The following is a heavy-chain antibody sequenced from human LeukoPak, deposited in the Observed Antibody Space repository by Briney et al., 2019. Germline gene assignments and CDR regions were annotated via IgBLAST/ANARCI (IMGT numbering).Heavy chain of an antibody. D-gene: IGHD2-15*01. CDR3: ARGYCSGGSCYLDYFDY. V-gene: IGHV3-30-3*01. CDR2: ISYDGSNK. Sequence: GRSLRLSCAASGFTFSSYAMHWVRQAPGKGLEWVAVISYDGSNKYYADSVKGRFTISRDNSKNTLYLQMNSLRAEDTAVYYCARGYCSGGSCYLDYFDYWGQGTLVTVSS. CDR1: GFTFSSYA. J-gene: IGHJ4*02.